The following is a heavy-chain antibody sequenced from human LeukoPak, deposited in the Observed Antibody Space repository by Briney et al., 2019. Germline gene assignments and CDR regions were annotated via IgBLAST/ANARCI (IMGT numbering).Heavy chain of an antibody. J-gene: IGHJ3*02. CDR1: GFTFSNAW. V-gene: IGHV3-15*01. Sequence: PGGSLRLSCAASGFTFSNAWMSWVRQAPGKGLEWVGRIKSKTDGGTTDYAAPVKGRFTISRDDSKNTLYLQMNSLKTEDTAVYYCTTDWGYYDSSGYYRNDAFDIWGQGTMVTVSS. CDR3: TTDWGYYDSSGYYRNDAFDI. D-gene: IGHD3-22*01. CDR2: IKSKTDGGTT.